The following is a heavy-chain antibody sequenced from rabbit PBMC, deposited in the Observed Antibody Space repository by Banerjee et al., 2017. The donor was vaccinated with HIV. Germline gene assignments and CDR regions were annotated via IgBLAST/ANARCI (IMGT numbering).Heavy chain of an antibody. CDR2: IDAGSSGTT. D-gene: IGHD3-3*01. Sequence: QEQLEESGGDLVKPEGSLTLTCTASGFSFSSSYYMCWVRQAPGKGLEWIACIDAGSSGTTYYASWAKGRFTISKTSSTTVTLQMTSLTAADTATYFCTREGSPYSNFNLWGQGTLVTVS. CDR1: GFSFSSSYY. V-gene: IGHV1S45*01. CDR3: TREGSPYSNFNL. J-gene: IGHJ4*01.